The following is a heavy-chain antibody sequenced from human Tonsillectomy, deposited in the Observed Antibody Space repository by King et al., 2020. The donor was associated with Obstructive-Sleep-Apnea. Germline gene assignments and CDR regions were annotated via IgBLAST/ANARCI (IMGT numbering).Heavy chain of an antibody. CDR1: GGSISPYY. V-gene: IGHV4-59*01. D-gene: IGHD4/OR15-4a*01. CDR2: IFHIGSA. Sequence: PLQESGPGLVKPSETLSLTCTVSGGSISPYYWSWIRQPPGKGLEWIGYIFHIGSAIYNPSLRSRLTMSVDTSKNQISLHLSSVTAADTAIYFCARVRTQDYFNGVEVWGQGTRVTVSS. CDR3: ARVRTQDYFNGVEV. J-gene: IGHJ6*02.